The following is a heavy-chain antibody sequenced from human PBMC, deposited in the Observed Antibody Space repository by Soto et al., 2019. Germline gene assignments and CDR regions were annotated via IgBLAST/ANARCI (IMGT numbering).Heavy chain of an antibody. CDR1: GLTFSSYA. D-gene: IGHD3-10*01. J-gene: IGHJ5*02. CDR2: ISGSGGST. CDR3: AKVGPYDSGSYMFRYNWFGP. V-gene: IGHV3-23*01. Sequence: GGSLRLSCAASGLTFSSYAMSWVRQAPGKGLEWVSAISGSGGSTYYADSVKGRCTISRDNSKNTLSLQVNRLSAEDTAVYYCAKVGPYDSGSYMFRYNWFGPWGPGTLVTVSS.